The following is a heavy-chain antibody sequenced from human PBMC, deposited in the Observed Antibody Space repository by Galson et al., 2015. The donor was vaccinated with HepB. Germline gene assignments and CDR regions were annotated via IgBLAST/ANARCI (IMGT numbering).Heavy chain of an antibody. J-gene: IGHJ6*03. CDR2: INPNGGST. Sequence: SVKVSCKASGYIFTSYYIHWVRQAPGQGLEWMGIINPNGGSTSYAQKFQGRVTMTRDTSTSTVYMELSSLRSEDTAVYYCARRGYSGAYYYYYMDVWGKGTTVTVS. CDR3: ARRGYSGAYYYYYMDV. D-gene: IGHD1-26*01. V-gene: IGHV1-46*01. CDR1: GYIFTSYY.